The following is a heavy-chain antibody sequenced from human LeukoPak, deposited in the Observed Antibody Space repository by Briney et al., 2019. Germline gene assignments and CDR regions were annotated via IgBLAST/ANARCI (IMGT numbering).Heavy chain of an antibody. CDR3: ARNSGSGFDY. CDR1: GYTFTSYY. D-gene: IGHD2-15*01. V-gene: IGHV1-46*01. CDR2: IDPSGGST. J-gene: IGHJ4*02. Sequence: ASVKVSCKASGYTFTSYYIVWVRQAPGQGLEWMGRIDPSGGSTSYAQKFQGRVTMTRGTSTSTVYMELSSLTSEDTAVYYCARNSGSGFDYWGQGTLVTVSS.